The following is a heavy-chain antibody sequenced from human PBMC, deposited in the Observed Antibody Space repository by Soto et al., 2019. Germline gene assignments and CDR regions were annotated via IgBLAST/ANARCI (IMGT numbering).Heavy chain of an antibody. Sequence: QVQLVQSGGEVKRPGASVKVSCKTSGYTFSNYGITWVRQATGQPLEWLGWISLYSDVTNYAQKYQGRVSMTTDTSTATAYVELRCLRSDDTAVYYCARVVPGAEAWFGPWGQGTLVTVS. CDR1: GYTFSNYG. V-gene: IGHV1-18*01. D-gene: IGHD2-2*01. J-gene: IGHJ5*02. CDR2: ISLYSDVT. CDR3: ARVVPGAEAWFGP.